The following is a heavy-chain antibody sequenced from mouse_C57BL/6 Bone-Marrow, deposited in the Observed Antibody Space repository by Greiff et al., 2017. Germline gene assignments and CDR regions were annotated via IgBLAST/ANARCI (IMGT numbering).Heavy chain of an antibody. J-gene: IGHJ1*03. V-gene: IGHV1-50*01. D-gene: IGHD3-1*01. CDR3: AREGGLGYFAV. Sequence: QVHVKQPGAELVKPGASVKLSCKASGYTFTSYWMQWVKQRPGKGLEWIGEIAPSDSYTNYNQKFKGKATLTVDPSSSTAYVQLISLTSEDSAVYYCAREGGLGYFAVWGTGTTVTVSA. CDR1: GYTFTSYW. CDR2: IAPSDSYT.